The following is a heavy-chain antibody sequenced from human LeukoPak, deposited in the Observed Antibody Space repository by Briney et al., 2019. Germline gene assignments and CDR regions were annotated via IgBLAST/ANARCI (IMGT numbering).Heavy chain of an antibody. J-gene: IGHJ6*02. V-gene: IGHV3-30-3*01. CDR2: ISYDGSNK. D-gene: IGHD6-13*01. Sequence: PGGSLRLSCAASGFTFSSYAMHWVRQAPGKGLEWVAVISYDGSNKYYADSVKGRFTISRDNSKNTLYLQMNSLRAEDTAVYYCARDRIAAAGRYYGMDVWGQGTTVTVPS. CDR3: ARDRIAAAGRYYGMDV. CDR1: GFTFSSYA.